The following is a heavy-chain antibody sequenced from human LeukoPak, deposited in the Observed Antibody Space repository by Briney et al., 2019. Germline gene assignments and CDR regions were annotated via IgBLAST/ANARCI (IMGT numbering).Heavy chain of an antibody. V-gene: IGHV5-51*01. Sequence: GESLKISCKGSGYGFTSYWIGWVRRMPGKGLGWMGIIYPGDSDIRYSPSFQGQVTISADKSISTAYLQWSSLKASDTAMYYCASSSSWYYAFDIWGQGTMVTVSS. D-gene: IGHD6-13*01. CDR3: ASSSSWYYAFDI. J-gene: IGHJ3*02. CDR1: GYGFTSYW. CDR2: IYPGDSDI.